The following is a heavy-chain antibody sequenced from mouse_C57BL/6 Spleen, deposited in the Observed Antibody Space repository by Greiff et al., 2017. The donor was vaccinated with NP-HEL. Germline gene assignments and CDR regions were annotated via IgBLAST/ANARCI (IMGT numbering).Heavy chain of an antibody. Sequence: QVQLQQSGAELVRPGASVTLSCKASGYTFTDYEMHWVKQTPVHGLEWIGAIDPETGGTAYNQKFKGKAILTADKSSSTAYMELRSLTSEDSAVYYCTRYWDQGYFDYWGQGTTLTVSS. V-gene: IGHV1-15*01. CDR1: GYTFTDYE. J-gene: IGHJ2*01. CDR2: IDPETGGT. CDR3: TRYWDQGYFDY. D-gene: IGHD4-1*01.